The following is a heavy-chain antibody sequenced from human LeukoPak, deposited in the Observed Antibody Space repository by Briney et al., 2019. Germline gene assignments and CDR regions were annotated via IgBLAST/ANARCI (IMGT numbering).Heavy chain of an antibody. D-gene: IGHD1-26*01. V-gene: IGHV3-48*03. Sequence: GGSLRLSCAASGFTFSSYEMNWVRQAPGKGLEWVSYISSGGSTVHYADSVKGRFTISRDNAKNSLYLQMNSLRAEDTAVYYCARVIIVGATGIWGQGTMVAVSS. CDR2: ISSGGSTV. CDR3: ARVIIVGATGI. J-gene: IGHJ3*02. CDR1: GFTFSSYE.